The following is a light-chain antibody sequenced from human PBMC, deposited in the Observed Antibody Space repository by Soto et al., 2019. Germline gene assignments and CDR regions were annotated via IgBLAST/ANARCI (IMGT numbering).Light chain of an antibody. CDR2: DDN. CDR3: GTWDSSLSAVL. V-gene: IGLV1-51*01. CDR1: SSNIGNND. J-gene: IGLJ2*01. Sequence: SVLTQPPSVSAAPGQKVTISCSGSSSNIGNNDVSWYQQLPGTVPKLLIYDDNKRSSGIPDRFSGSKSGTSATLGITGLQTGDEADYYCGTWDSSLSAVLFGGGTTLTVL.